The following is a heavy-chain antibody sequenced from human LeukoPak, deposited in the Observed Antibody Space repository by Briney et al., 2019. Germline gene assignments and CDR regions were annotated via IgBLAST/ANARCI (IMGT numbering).Heavy chain of an antibody. CDR2: ISSSGSTIYI. V-gene: IGHV3-48*03. Sequence: QSGGSLRLSCAASGFTFSDYEMNWVRQAPGKGLEWVSYISSSGSTIYIYYGDSVKGRFTISRDNAKNSLYLQMNSLRADDTAIYYCARGGQLWAHFDYWGQGTLVTVSS. CDR1: GFTFSDYE. J-gene: IGHJ4*02. D-gene: IGHD5-18*01. CDR3: ARGGQLWAHFDY.